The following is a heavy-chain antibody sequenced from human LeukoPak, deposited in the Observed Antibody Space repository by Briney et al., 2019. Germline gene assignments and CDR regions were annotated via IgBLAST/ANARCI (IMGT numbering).Heavy chain of an antibody. CDR3: AREAYGSSIDY. CDR2: ISSSGSTT. Sequence: GGPLRLSCAASGFTFSDYYMSWIRQAPGKALEWVSYISSSGSTTYYADSVKGRFTISRDNAKNSLYLQMNSLRAEDTAVYYCAREAYGSSIDYWGQGTLVTVSS. V-gene: IGHV3-11*01. CDR1: GFTFSDYY. J-gene: IGHJ4*02. D-gene: IGHD3-10*01.